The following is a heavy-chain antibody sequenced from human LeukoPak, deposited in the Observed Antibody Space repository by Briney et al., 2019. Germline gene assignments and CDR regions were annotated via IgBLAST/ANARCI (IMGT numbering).Heavy chain of an antibody. Sequence: GGSLRLSCAASGFIVSGNHMNWVRLAPGKGLEWVSIVYSVGATYYEDSVEGRFTVSRDDSKNIVFLQMNNLRSEDTAVYFCATERPGSRTLDSWGQGTPVTVSS. D-gene: IGHD1-14*01. CDR2: VYSVGAT. CDR3: ATERPGSRTLDS. V-gene: IGHV3-66*01. CDR1: GFIVSGNH. J-gene: IGHJ4*02.